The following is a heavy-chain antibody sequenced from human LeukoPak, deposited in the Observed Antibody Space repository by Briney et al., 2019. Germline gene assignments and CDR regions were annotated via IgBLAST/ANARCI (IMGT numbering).Heavy chain of an antibody. CDR3: AKGTNYDILTGYYTPHYFDY. V-gene: IGHV3-23*01. CDR1: GFTFSSYA. CDR2: ISGSGGST. Sequence: GGSLRLSCAASGFTFSSYAMSWVRQAPGKGLEWVSAISGSGGSTYYADSVKGRFTISRDNSKNTLYLQMNSLRAEDTAVYYCAKGTNYDILTGYYTPHYFDYWGQGTLVTVSS. D-gene: IGHD3-9*01. J-gene: IGHJ4*02.